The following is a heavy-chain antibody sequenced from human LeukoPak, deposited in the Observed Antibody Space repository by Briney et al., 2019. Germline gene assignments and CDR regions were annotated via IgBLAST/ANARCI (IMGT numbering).Heavy chain of an antibody. V-gene: IGHV3-33*01. J-gene: IGHJ4*02. Sequence: GGSLRLSRAASGFTFSSYGMHWVRQAPGKGLEWVAVIWYDGSNKYYADSVKGRFTISRDNSKNTLYLQMNSLRAEDTAVYYCARSAIQGIAVLYSGWYFDYWGQGTLVTVSS. CDR2: IWYDGSNK. CDR1: GFTFSSYG. D-gene: IGHD6-19*01. CDR3: ARSAIQGIAVLYSGWYFDY.